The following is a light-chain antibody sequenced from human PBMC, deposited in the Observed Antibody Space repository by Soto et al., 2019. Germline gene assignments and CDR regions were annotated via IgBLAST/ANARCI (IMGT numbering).Light chain of an antibody. CDR2: EVS. CDR1: SSDVGGYNY. CDR3: QSHDNRLSVVV. J-gene: IGLJ2*01. Sequence: QPVLTQPPSASGSPGESVTISCTGTSSDVGGYNYVSWYQQHPGKAPKLMIYEVSKRPSGVPDRFSGSKSGNTASLTVSGLQAEDEADYYCQSHDNRLSVVVFGGGTQLTVL. V-gene: IGLV2-8*01.